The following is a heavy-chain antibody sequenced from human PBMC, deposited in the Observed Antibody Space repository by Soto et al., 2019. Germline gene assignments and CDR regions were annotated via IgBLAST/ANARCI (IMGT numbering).Heavy chain of an antibody. CDR3: ARDSPGVQLEILAAAFDI. D-gene: IGHD1-1*01. CDR2: FDPEDGET. J-gene: IGHJ3*02. Sequence: ASVKVSCKVSGYTLTELSMHWVRQAPGKGLEWMGGFDPEDGETIYAQKFQGRVTMTEDTSTDTAYMELSSLRSEDTAVYYCARDSPGVQLEILAAAFDIWGQGTMVTVSS. V-gene: IGHV1-24*01. CDR1: GYTLTELS.